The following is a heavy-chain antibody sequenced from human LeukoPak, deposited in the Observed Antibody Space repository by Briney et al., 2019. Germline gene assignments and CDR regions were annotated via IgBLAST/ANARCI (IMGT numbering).Heavy chain of an antibody. J-gene: IGHJ4*02. CDR3: AKGRVGATTGSSDY. CDR1: GFTFSSYA. Sequence: GGSLRLSCGASGFTFSSYAMSWVRQAPGKGLEWVSYISSSSSTIYYADSVKGRFTISRDNSKNTLYLQMNSLRAEDTAVYYCAKGRVGATTGSSDYWGQGTLVTVSS. V-gene: IGHV3-23*01. CDR2: ISSSSSTI. D-gene: IGHD1-26*01.